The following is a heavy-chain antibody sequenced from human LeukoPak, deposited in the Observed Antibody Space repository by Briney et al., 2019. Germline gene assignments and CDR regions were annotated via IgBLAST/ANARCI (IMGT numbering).Heavy chain of an antibody. CDR1: GGSISSYY. J-gene: IGHJ6*03. V-gene: IGHV4-59*01. CDR2: IYYSGST. Sequence: SETLSLTCTVSGGSISSYYWSCIRHPPGKGLEWIGYIYYSGSTNYNPSLKSRVTISVDTSKNQFSLKLSSVTAADTAVYYCARGARDYYYYYMDVWGKGTTVTISS. CDR3: ARGARDYYYYYMDV. D-gene: IGHD5-24*01.